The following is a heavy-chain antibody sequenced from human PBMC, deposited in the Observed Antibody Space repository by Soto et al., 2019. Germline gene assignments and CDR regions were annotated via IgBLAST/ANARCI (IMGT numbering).Heavy chain of an antibody. D-gene: IGHD3-16*01. CDR3: ARGSTFGGALDY. J-gene: IGHJ4*02. CDR2: INHSGST. CDR1: GGSFSGFY. V-gene: IGHV4-34*01. Sequence: QVQLQQWGAGLLKPSETLSLTCGVYGGSFSGFYWTWIRQPPGRGLEWIGEINHSGSTNYNPSLNGRVAISVDTSKNPFSLKLSSVTAADTAVYYCARGSTFGGALDYWGQGTLVTVSS.